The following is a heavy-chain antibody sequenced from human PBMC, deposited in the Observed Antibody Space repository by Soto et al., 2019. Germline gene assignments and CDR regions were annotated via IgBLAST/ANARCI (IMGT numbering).Heavy chain of an antibody. Sequence: ASVKVSCKASGYTFTSYYMHWVRQAPGQGLEWMGIINPSGGSTSYAQKSQGRVTMTRDTSTSTVYMELSSLRSEDTAVYYCARDSTRSGWYGVVNYYYYGMDVWRQGTTVTVS. CDR1: GYTFTSYY. V-gene: IGHV1-46*01. CDR2: INPSGGST. CDR3: ARDSTRSGWYGVVNYYYYGMDV. J-gene: IGHJ6*02. D-gene: IGHD6-19*01.